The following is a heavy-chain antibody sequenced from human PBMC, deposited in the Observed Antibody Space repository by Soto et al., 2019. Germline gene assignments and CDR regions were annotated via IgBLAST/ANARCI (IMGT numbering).Heavy chain of an antibody. Sequence: QVQLVQSGAEVKKPGASVKVSCKASGYTFTSYEINWVRQATGQGLEGMGWMNPNSGNTGYAQKFQGRVTMTRNTSISTAYMELSRLRSEDTAVYYCARGQSGYSSGWSPNDYWGQGTLVTVSS. J-gene: IGHJ4*02. V-gene: IGHV1-8*01. CDR3: ARGQSGYSSGWSPNDY. CDR1: GYTFTSYE. D-gene: IGHD6-19*01. CDR2: MNPNSGNT.